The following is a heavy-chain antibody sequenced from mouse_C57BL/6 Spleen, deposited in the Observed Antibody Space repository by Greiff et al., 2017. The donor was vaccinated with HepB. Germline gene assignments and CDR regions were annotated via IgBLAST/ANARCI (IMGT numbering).Heavy chain of an antibody. V-gene: IGHV1-78*01. CDR2: IYPRDGST. D-gene: IGHD4-1*01. Sequence: VQLQQSDAELVKPGASVKISCKVSGYTFTDHTIHWLKQRPEQGLEWIGYIYPRDGSTTYNEKLKGKATLTADKSSSTAYMQLNSLTSEDSAVFLWARSPPNLYYFDYWGQGTTLTVSS. CDR3: ARSPPNLYYFDY. CDR1: GYTFTDHT. J-gene: IGHJ2*01.